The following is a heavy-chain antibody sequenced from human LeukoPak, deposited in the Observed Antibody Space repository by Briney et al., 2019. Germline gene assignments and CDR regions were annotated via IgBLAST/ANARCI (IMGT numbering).Heavy chain of an antibody. Sequence: SETLSLTCTVSGGSISSSSYYWGWIRQPPGKGLEWIGSIYYSGSTYYNPSLKSRVTISVDTAKNQFALKLSSVTAADTAVYYCARHESGTFDYWGQGTLVTVSS. J-gene: IGHJ4*02. CDR3: ARHESGTFDY. CDR1: GGSISSSSYY. V-gene: IGHV4-39*01. D-gene: IGHD3-3*01. CDR2: IYYSGST.